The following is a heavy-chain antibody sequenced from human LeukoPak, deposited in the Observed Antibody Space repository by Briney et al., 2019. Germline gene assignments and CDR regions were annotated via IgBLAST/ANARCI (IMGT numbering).Heavy chain of an antibody. CDR2: ISGSGGST. D-gene: IGHD6-6*01. V-gene: IGHV3-23*01. J-gene: IGHJ4*02. CDR1: GFTFSSYA. CDR3: AKDRIAARTSQKSDFDY. Sequence: PGGSLRLSCAASGFTFSSYAMSWVRQAPGKGLEWVSAISGSGGSTYYADSVKGRFTISRDNSKNTLYLQMNSLRAEDTAVYYCAKDRIAARTSQKSDFDYWGQGTLVTVSS.